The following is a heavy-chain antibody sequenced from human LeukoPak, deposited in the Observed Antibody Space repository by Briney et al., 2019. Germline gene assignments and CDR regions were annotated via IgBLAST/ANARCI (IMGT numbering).Heavy chain of an antibody. CDR3: ARVVGATSYWFYP. CDR2: IYYSGST. CDR1: GGSISSYY. J-gene: IGHJ5*02. Sequence: SETLSLTCTVSGGSISSYYWSWIRQPPGKGLEWIGYIYYSGSTNYNPSLKSRVTISVDTSKNQFSLKLSSVTAADTAVYYCARVVGATSYWFYPWGQGTLVTVSS. D-gene: IGHD1-26*01. V-gene: IGHV4-59*01.